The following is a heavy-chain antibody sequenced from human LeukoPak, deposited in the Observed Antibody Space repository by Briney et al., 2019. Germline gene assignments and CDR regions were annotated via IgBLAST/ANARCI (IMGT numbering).Heavy chain of an antibody. D-gene: IGHD3-9*01. CDR3: ARRVLPYYDILTGCSLLNYFDY. J-gene: IGHJ4*02. V-gene: IGHV5-51*01. CDR1: GYSFTSYW. Sequence: GESLKISCKGSGYSFTSYWIGWVRQMPGKGLEWMGIIYPGDSDTRYSPSFQGQVTISADKSISTAYLQWSSLKASDAAMYYCARRVLPYYDILTGCSLLNYFDYWGQGTLVTVSS. CDR2: IYPGDSDT.